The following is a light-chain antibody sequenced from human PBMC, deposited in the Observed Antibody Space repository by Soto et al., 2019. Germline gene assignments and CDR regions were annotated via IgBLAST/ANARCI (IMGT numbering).Light chain of an antibody. CDR2: AAS. V-gene: IGKV3-20*01. Sequence: EVVLTQSPGTLSLSPGETATLSCRASQTISTNYLAWYQQKPGQAPRLLLYAASNRLTGIPDRFSGSGSGTDITLTISRLEPEDFALYYCQQYGRTFGQGTRLEIK. J-gene: IGKJ5*01. CDR1: QTISTNY. CDR3: QQYGRT.